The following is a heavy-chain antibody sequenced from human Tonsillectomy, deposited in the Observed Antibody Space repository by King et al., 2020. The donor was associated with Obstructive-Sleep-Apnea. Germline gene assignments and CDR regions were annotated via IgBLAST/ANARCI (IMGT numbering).Heavy chain of an antibody. Sequence: DVRLVESGGGLVQPGRSLRLSCAASGFKFDDFVMHWVRQLPGKGLEWVSGISWNSASIGHADSVKGRFTISRDNAKNFLYLQMNSLTPEDTALYYCTKGNRDAFDVWGQGTMVTVSS. J-gene: IGHJ3*01. CDR3: TKGNRDAFDV. CDR1: GFKFDDFV. V-gene: IGHV3-9*01. CDR2: ISWNSASI.